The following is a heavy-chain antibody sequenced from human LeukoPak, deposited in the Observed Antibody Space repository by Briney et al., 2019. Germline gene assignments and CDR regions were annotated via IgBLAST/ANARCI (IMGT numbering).Heavy chain of an antibody. D-gene: IGHD1-1*01. Sequence: SGGSLRLSCAASGFTFSSYAMSWVRQAPGKGLEWVSAISGSATSTSYADSVKGRFTISRDNSKNTQYLQMNSLRAEDTAIYYCAKNVESDYWGQGTLVTVSS. CDR1: GFTFSSYA. CDR2: ISGSATST. CDR3: AKNVESDY. V-gene: IGHV3-23*01. J-gene: IGHJ4*02.